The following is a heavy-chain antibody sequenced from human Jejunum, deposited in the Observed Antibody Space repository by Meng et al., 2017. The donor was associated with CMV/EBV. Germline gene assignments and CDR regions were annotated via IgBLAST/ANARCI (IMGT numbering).Heavy chain of an antibody. CDR2: VYNSGNT. J-gene: IGHJ6*02. V-gene: IGHV4-59*01. CDR3: ARDPGVGYFYSGTDV. Sequence: SGGSINGYYWGWIRQPPGRGLEWIGYVYNSGNTYYNPSLKGRVTLSVDTSKNQFSLNLNSVTAADTALYYCARDPGVGYFYSGTDVWGQGTTVTVSS. CDR1: GGSINGYY. D-gene: IGHD1-26*01.